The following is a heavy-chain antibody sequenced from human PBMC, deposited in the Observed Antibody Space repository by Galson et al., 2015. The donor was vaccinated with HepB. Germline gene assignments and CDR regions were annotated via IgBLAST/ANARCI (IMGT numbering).Heavy chain of an antibody. D-gene: IGHD3-10*01. V-gene: IGHV3-23*01. CDR3: AKRDGEVVRGAVKTYFDY. J-gene: IGHJ4*02. Sequence: SLRLSCAASGFTFSSYAMSWVRQAPGKGLEWVSAISGSGGSTYYADSVKGRFTISRDDSKNTLYLQMNSLRAEDTAVYYCAKRDGEVVRGAVKTYFDYWGQGTLVTVSS. CDR2: ISGSGGST. CDR1: GFTFSSYA.